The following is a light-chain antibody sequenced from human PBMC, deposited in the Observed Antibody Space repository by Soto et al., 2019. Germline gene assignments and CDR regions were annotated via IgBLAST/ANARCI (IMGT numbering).Light chain of an antibody. Sequence: EIVLTQSPGTLSLSPGERATLSCRASQSVSSSYLAWYQQKPGQAPRLLIYGASNRATGIPDRSSGSGSGTDFTLTISRLEPEDFAVYYCQQYGTSPLTFGQGTKVDIK. CDR2: GAS. J-gene: IGKJ1*01. CDR3: QQYGTSPLT. CDR1: QSVSSSY. V-gene: IGKV3-20*01.